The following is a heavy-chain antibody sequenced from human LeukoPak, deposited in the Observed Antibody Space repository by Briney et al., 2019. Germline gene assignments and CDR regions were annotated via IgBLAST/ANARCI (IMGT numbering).Heavy chain of an antibody. V-gene: IGHV5-51*01. CDR1: GYSFTSYW. D-gene: IGHD3-9*01. CDR3: ARCSNTKGYYDILTGYYPGRADAFDI. CDR2: IYPGDSDT. Sequence: GESLKISCKGSGYSFTSYWIGWVRQMPGKGLEWMGIIYPGDSDTRYSPSFQGQVTISADKSISIAHLQWSSLKASDTAMYYCARCSNTKGYYDILTGYYPGRADAFDIWGQGTMVTVSS. J-gene: IGHJ3*02.